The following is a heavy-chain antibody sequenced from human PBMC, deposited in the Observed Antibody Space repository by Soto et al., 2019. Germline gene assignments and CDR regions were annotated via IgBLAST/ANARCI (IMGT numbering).Heavy chain of an antibody. CDR1: GFSFSTCV. CDR3: ARGPPLGYCSGVCDYGMDX. CDR2: ICNDDSKK. V-gene: IGHV3-33*01. Sequence: GGSLRLSCSASGFSFSTCVMHWVRQAPGKGLEGVSVICNDDSKKSYEYSVKGRFTIARDNSNNTLYLQMSSLRGDDTAVYYCARGPPLGYCSGVCDYGMDXWGQGTTVTVS. D-gene: IGHD2-15*01. J-gene: IGHJ6*02.